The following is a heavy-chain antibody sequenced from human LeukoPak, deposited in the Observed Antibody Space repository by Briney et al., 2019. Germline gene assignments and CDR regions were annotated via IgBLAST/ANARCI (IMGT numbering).Heavy chain of an antibody. CDR2: IYSGGST. CDR3: ATAKSDDILAGFDY. D-gene: IGHD3-9*01. CDR1: GFTVSSNY. V-gene: IGHV3-53*01. J-gene: IGHJ4*02. Sequence: PGGSLRLSCAASGFTVSSNYMSWVGQAPGKGLEWVSVIYSGGSTYNADSVKGRFTISRDNSKNTLYLQMNSLRAEDTAVYYCATAKSDDILAGFDYWGQGTLVTVSS.